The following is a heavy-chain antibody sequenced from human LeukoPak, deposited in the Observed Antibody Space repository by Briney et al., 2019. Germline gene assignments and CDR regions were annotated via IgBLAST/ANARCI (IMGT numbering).Heavy chain of an antibody. CDR2: FDPEDGET. CDR3: ATDRECSSTSCPFDY. J-gene: IGHJ4*02. CDR1: GYTLTELS. Sequence: ASVKVSCKVSGYTLTELSMHWVRQAPGKGLEWMGGFDPEDGETIYAQKFQGRVTMTEDTSTDTAYMELSSLRSEDTAVYYCATDRECSSTSCPFDYWGQETLVTVSS. D-gene: IGHD2-2*01. V-gene: IGHV1-24*01.